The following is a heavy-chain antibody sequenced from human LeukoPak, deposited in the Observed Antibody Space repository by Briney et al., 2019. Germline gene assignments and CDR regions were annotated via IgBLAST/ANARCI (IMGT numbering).Heavy chain of an antibody. CDR2: ISSSSSYI. D-gene: IGHD2-2*02. Sequence: GGSLRLSCAASGFTFSSYSMNWVRQAPGKGLEWVSSISSSSSYIHYADSVKGRFTISRDNAKNSLYLQMNSLRAEDTAVYYCARVGDSGYCSSTSCYTDYWGQGTLVTVSS. CDR3: ARVGDSGYCSSTSCYTDY. CDR1: GFTFSSYS. J-gene: IGHJ4*02. V-gene: IGHV3-21*01.